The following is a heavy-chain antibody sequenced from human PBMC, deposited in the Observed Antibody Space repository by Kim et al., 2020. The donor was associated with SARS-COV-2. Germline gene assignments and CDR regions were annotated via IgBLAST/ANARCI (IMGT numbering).Heavy chain of an antibody. Sequence: SETLSLTCTVSGYSISSGYYWGWIRQPPGKGLEWIGSIYHSGSTYYNPSLKSRVTISVDTSKNHFSLKLSSVTATDTAVYYCAREGRITMVRGVYYYYYGMDVWGQGTTVTVSS. CDR2: IYHSGST. D-gene: IGHD3-10*01. CDR1: GYSISSGYY. V-gene: IGHV4-38-2*02. CDR3: AREGRITMVRGVYYYYYGMDV. J-gene: IGHJ6*02.